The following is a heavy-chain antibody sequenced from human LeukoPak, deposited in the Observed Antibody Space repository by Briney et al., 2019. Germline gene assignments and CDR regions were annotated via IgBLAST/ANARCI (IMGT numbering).Heavy chain of an antibody. J-gene: IGHJ6*03. CDR3: AREYSYGFYYYYYMDV. V-gene: IGHV4-59*12. Sequence: LSETLSLTCTVSGGSISSYYWSWLRQPPGKGLEWIGYIYYSGSTNYNPSLKSRVTISVDTSKNQFSLKLSSVTAADTAVYYCAREYSYGFYYYYYMDVWGKGTTVTISS. CDR1: GGSISSYY. CDR2: IYYSGST. D-gene: IGHD5-18*01.